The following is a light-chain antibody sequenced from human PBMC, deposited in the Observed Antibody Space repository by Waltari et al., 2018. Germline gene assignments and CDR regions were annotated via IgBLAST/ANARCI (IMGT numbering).Light chain of an antibody. CDR3: SSYSSISFLV. Sequence: QSALTQPASVSGSPGQSIPIPCPGTSSDVGNYNYVSWYQQHPGKAPKLMIHEVNNRPSGVSNRFSGSKSGDTASLTISGLQGEDEADYYCSSYSSISFLVFGSGTTVTVL. CDR2: EVN. J-gene: IGLJ1*01. V-gene: IGLV2-14*01. CDR1: SSDVGNYNY.